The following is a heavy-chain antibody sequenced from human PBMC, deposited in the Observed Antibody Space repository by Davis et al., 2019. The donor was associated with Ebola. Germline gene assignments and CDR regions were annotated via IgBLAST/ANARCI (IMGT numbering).Heavy chain of an antibody. V-gene: IGHV1-18*04. CDR1: GYIFTSYG. Sequence: ASVKVSCKASGYIFTSYGITWVRQAPGQGLEWMGWINPHNGNTKYAQDFQGRVTLTTDTSTSTAYLEVRILRSDDTAVYYCASAQVPTTSDHWGQGTLVTFSS. J-gene: IGHJ4*02. D-gene: IGHD5-12*01. CDR3: ASAQVPTTSDH. CDR2: INPHNGNT.